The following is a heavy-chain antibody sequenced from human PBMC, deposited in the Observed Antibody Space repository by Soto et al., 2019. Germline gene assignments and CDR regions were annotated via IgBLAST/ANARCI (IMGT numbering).Heavy chain of an antibody. V-gene: IGHV3-21*01. CDR1: GFTFSSYS. J-gene: IGHJ3*02. D-gene: IGHD3-9*01. Sequence: EVQLVESGGGLVKPGGSLRLSCAASGFTFSSYSMNWVRQAPGKGLEWVSSISSSSSYIYYADSVKGRFTISRDNAKNSLYLKRNSLGAEDTAVYYCARKDILTGFDAFDIWGQGTMVTVSS. CDR2: ISSSSSYI. CDR3: ARKDILTGFDAFDI.